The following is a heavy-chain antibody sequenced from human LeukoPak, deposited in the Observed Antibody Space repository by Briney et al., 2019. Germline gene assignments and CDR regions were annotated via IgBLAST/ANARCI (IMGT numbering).Heavy chain of an antibody. CDR2: IERSSSSI. V-gene: IGHV3-21*01. CDR1: GFAFSTYD. J-gene: IGHJ4*02. D-gene: IGHD6-19*01. Sequence: GGSLRLSCAASGFAFSTYDMNWVRQAPGKGLEWVSSIERSSSSISYADSVKGQFTISRDNAKSSLYLQMDRLTVEDTAVYYCTRGRDGNGWYDYRGQGTLVTVSS. CDR3: TRGRDGNGWYDY.